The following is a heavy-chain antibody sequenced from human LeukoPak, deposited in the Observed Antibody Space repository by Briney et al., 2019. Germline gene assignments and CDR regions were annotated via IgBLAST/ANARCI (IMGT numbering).Heavy chain of an antibody. CDR3: AREVVVVVPAASNYYGMDV. J-gene: IGHJ6*02. V-gene: IGHV4-34*01. D-gene: IGHD2-2*01. CDR1: GASFSGYY. Sequence: SETLSLTCAIYGASFSGYYWSWIRQPPGKGLEWIGEINHSGSTHYNPSLKSRVTISADTSENQFSLKLSSVTAADTAVYYCAREVVVVVPAASNYYGMDVWGQGTTVTVSS. CDR2: INHSGST.